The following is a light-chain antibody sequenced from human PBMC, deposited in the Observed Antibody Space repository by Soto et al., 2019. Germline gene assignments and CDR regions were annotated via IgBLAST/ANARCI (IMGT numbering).Light chain of an antibody. CDR1: QSLLHSNGYNY. Sequence: DIVMTQSPLSLPVTPGEPASISCRSSQSLLHSNGYNYLDWYLQKPGQSPQLLIYLGSNRASGVPDRFSGSESGTDFTLKSSRVEAEDVGVYYCMQALQTPYTFGQGTKLEIK. V-gene: IGKV2-28*01. CDR2: LGS. J-gene: IGKJ2*01. CDR3: MQALQTPYT.